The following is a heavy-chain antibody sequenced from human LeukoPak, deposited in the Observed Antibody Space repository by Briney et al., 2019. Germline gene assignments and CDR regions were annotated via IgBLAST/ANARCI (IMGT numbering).Heavy chain of an antibody. V-gene: IGHV4-34*01. CDR3: ARDRVGTTRRDYYFDY. Sequence: TSETLSLTCAVYGGSFSGYYWSWIRQPPGKGLEWIGEINHSGSTNYNPSLKSRVTMSVDKSKNQFSLKLSSVTAADTAVYYCARDRVGTTRRDYYFDYWGQGTLVTVSS. CDR2: INHSGST. CDR1: GGSFSGYY. D-gene: IGHD1-26*01. J-gene: IGHJ4*02.